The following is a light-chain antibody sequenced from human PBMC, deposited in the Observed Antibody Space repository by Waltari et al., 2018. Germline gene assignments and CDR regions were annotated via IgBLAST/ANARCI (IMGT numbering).Light chain of an antibody. V-gene: IGLV1-40*01. CDR1: RSNLGEGYD. CDR2: ANS. J-gene: IGLJ2*01. Sequence: QSVLTQPPSVSGAPGQGVTIPGTGSRSNLGEGYDVHWYQQVPGTAPKVLIYANSNRPSGVPDRFSGSKSGTSASLAITGLQAEDEADYYCQCYDSRLSGVVFGGGTKLTVL. CDR3: QCYDSRLSGVV.